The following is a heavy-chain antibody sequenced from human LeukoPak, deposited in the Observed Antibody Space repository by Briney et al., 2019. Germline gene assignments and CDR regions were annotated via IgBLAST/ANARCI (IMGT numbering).Heavy chain of an antibody. Sequence: SETLSLTCPVSGGSVSSGSYYWSWIRQPPGKGLEWIGYIYYSGSTYYNPSLKSRVTISVDTSKNQFSLKLSSVTAADTAVYYCARGYSSGWAGDNWFDPWGQGTPITVSS. CDR3: ARGYSSGWAGDNWFDP. V-gene: IGHV4-61*01. D-gene: IGHD6-19*01. J-gene: IGHJ5*02. CDR1: GGSVSSGSYY. CDR2: IYYSGST.